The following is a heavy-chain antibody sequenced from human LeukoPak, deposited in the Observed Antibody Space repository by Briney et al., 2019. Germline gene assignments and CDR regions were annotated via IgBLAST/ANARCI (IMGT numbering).Heavy chain of an antibody. V-gene: IGHV3-30*02. CDR1: GFTFSSYG. Sequence: PGGSLRLSCAASGFTFSSYGMHWVRQAPGKGLEWVAFIRYDGSNKYYADSVKGRFTISRDNSKNTLYLQMNSLRAEDTAVYYCAKDLTDYDSSGYHYGLRPNYFDYWGQGTLVTVSS. D-gene: IGHD3-22*01. CDR3: AKDLTDYDSSGYHYGLRPNYFDY. CDR2: IRYDGSNK. J-gene: IGHJ4*02.